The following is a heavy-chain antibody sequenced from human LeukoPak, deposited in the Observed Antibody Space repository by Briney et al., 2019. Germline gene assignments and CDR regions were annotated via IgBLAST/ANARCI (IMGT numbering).Heavy chain of an antibody. CDR2: ISPGESDT. J-gene: IGHJ4*02. CDR1: GGISTSYW. Sequence: SGGSLQIPCKATGGISTSYWIGGVGHLPGRGLEGMGIISPGESDTRSSPSFEGQVTISADQSISTAYLQWSSLKASDTAMYYCARVPGSGVAEAATLIDYWGQGTLVTVSS. D-gene: IGHD6-13*01. V-gene: IGHV5-51*01. CDR3: ARVPGSGVAEAATLIDY.